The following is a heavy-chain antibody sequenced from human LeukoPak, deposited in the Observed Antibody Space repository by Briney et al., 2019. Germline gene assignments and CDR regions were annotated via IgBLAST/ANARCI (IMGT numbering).Heavy chain of an antibody. Sequence: SETLSLTCTVSGGSISSYYWSWIRQPPGKGLEWIGYIYYSGSTNYNPPLKSRVTISVDTSKNQFSLKLSSVTAADTAVYYCARHLYYDFWSGYYGSQLYGMDVWGQGTTVTVSS. CDR1: GGSISSYY. D-gene: IGHD3-3*01. CDR2: IYYSGST. J-gene: IGHJ6*02. V-gene: IGHV4-59*08. CDR3: ARHLYYDFWSGYYGSQLYGMDV.